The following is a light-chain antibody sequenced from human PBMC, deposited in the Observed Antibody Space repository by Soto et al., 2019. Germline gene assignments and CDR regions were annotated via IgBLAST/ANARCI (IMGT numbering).Light chain of an antibody. V-gene: IGKV1-5*01. Sequence: DIQMTQSPSTLSGSVGDRVTITCRASQTISSWLAWYQQKPGQAPRLLIFGASIRDTGIPARFSGSGSGTDFTLTISSLEPEDFAVYYCQQYGSSPITFGQGTRLEIK. J-gene: IGKJ5*01. CDR3: QQYGSSPIT. CDR1: QTISSW. CDR2: GAS.